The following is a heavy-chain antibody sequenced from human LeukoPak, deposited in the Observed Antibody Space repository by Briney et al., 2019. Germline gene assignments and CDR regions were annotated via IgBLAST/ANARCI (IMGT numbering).Heavy chain of an antibody. Sequence: PSETLSLTCAVSGGSITSYYWSWIRQPPGKGLEWIGYIYYSGSTNYNPSLKSRVTISVDTSKNHFSLKLSSVTAADTAVYYCARSPEWLVPLFDYWGQGTLVTVSS. J-gene: IGHJ4*02. CDR3: ARSPEWLVPLFDY. D-gene: IGHD6-19*01. V-gene: IGHV4-59*01. CDR2: IYYSGST. CDR1: GGSITSYY.